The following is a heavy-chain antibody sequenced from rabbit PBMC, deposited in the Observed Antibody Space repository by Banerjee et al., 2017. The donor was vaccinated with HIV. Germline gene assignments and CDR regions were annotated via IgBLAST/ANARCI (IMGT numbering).Heavy chain of an antibody. CDR2: IDASSGRT. J-gene: IGHJ4*01. D-gene: IGHD4-2*01. CDR3: ARDGTAYAGSNL. CDR1: GFSFNNKYV. V-gene: IGHV1S45*01. Sequence: QEQLEESGGDLVKPEGSLTLTCTASGFSFNNKYVMCWVRQAPGKGLEWIACIDASSGRTYYASWAKGRFTISKTSSTTVTLQMTRLIAADTATYFCARDGTAYAGSNLWGPGTLVTVS.